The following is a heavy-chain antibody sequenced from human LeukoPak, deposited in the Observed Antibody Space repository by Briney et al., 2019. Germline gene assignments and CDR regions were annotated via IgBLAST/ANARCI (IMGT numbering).Heavy chain of an antibody. CDR2: IYYSGST. V-gene: IGHV4-39*01. D-gene: IGHD2-15*01. CDR3: ARKIVVVVAATNAFDI. J-gene: IGHJ3*02. Sequence: SETLSLTCTVSGGSISSYYWGWIRQPPGKGLEWIGSIYYSGSTYYNPSLKSRVTISVDTSKNQFSLKLSSVTAADTAVYYCARKIVVVVAATNAFDIWGQGTMVTVSS. CDR1: GGSISSYY.